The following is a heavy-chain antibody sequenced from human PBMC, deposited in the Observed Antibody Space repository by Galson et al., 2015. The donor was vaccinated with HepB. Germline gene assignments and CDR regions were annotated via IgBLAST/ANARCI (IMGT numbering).Heavy chain of an antibody. V-gene: IGHV3-30-3*01. D-gene: IGHD6-19*01. Sequence: SLRLSCAASGFTFSSYAMHWVRQAPGKGLEWVAVMSYDGSNKYYADSVMGRFTISRDNSRDTLYLQMNSLRAEDTAVYYCAREGADTSGWTFDNWGQGTLVTVSS. CDR3: AREGADTSGWTFDN. CDR2: MSYDGSNK. J-gene: IGHJ4*02. CDR1: GFTFSSYA.